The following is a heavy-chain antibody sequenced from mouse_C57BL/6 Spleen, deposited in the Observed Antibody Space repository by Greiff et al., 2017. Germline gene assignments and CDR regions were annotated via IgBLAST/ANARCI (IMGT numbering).Heavy chain of an antibody. D-gene: IGHD1-1*01. CDR3: ARGDLLLREEIAY. J-gene: IGHJ3*01. CDR1: GYTFTSYW. CDR2: IYPGSGST. V-gene: IGHV1-55*01. Sequence: QVQLQQPGAELVKPGASVKMSCKASGYTFTSYWITWVKQRPGQGLEWIGDIYPGSGSTNYNEKFKSKATLTVDTSSSTAYMQLSSLTSEASAVYYCARGDLLLREEIAYWGQGTLVTVSA.